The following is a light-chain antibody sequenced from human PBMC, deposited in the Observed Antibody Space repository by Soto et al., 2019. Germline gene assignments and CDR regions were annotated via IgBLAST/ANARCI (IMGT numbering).Light chain of an antibody. Sequence: DVQMTQSPSTLSASVGDRVTITCRASQRVSIWLAWYQQKPGKAPKLLIYKASSLESGVPSRFSGSGSGAEFTLTISSLQPDDFATYYCQQYNSYLWTFGQGTKVEIK. CDR3: QQYNSYLWT. J-gene: IGKJ1*01. V-gene: IGKV1-5*03. CDR2: KAS. CDR1: QRVSIW.